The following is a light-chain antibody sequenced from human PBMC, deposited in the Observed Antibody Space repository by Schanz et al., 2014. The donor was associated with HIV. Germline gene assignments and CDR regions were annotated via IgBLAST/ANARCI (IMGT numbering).Light chain of an antibody. J-gene: IGKJ1*01. CDR1: QNLLNSNGYKY. CDR2: LAS. CDR3: MQSLQTPRT. Sequence: VLPQSPLSLPVTPGAPASISCTSRQNLLNSNGYKYLDWYLQRPGKSPQLLIYLASNRAPGVPARFSGSGSGTYFTLRISTVGAEDVGIYYCMQSLQTPRTFGQGTRVDIK. V-gene: IGKV2-28*01.